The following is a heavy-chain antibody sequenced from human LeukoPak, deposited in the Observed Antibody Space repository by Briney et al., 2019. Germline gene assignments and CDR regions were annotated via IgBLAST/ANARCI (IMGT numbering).Heavy chain of an antibody. CDR3: ARDRRSGGMWDY. J-gene: IGHJ4*02. V-gene: IGHV3-21*01. CDR1: GFTFSSYS. D-gene: IGHD3-22*01. Sequence: GGSLRLSCAASGFTFSSYSMNWVRQAPGKGLEWVSSISSSSSYIYYADSVKGRFTISRDNAKNSLYLQMNSLRAEDTAVYYCARDRRSGGMWDYWGQGTLVTASS. CDR2: ISSSSSYI.